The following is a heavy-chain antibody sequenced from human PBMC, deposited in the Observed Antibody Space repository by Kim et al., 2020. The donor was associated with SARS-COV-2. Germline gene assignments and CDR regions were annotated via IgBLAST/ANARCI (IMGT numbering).Heavy chain of an antibody. J-gene: IGHJ6*02. Sequence: ASVKVSCKASGYTFTGYYMHWVRQAPGQGLEWMGRINPNSGGTNYAQKFQGRVTMTRDTSISTAYMELSRLRSDDTAVYYCARYSSYDTKQLSGGDVWGQGTTVTVSS. CDR1: GYTFTGYY. V-gene: IGHV1-2*06. CDR3: ARYSSYDTKQLSGGDV. D-gene: IGHD3-22*01. CDR2: INPNSGGT.